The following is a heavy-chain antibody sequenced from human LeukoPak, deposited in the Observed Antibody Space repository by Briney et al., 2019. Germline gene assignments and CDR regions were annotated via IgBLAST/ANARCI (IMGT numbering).Heavy chain of an antibody. Sequence: GASVKVSCKAYGYTFTDYYIHWVRQAPGQGLEWMGWINPNSGGTNYAQKFQGRVTMTRDTSISTAYMDLTSLSSDDTAVYYCARDGAVGDPFDYWGQGTLVTVSS. J-gene: IGHJ4*02. CDR3: ARDGAVGDPFDY. V-gene: IGHV1-2*02. CDR2: INPNSGGT. D-gene: IGHD6-19*01. CDR1: GYTFTDYY.